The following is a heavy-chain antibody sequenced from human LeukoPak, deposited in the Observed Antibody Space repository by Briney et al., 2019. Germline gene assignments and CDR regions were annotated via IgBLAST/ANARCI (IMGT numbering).Heavy chain of an antibody. V-gene: IGHV4-39*01. D-gene: IGHD3-10*01. J-gene: IGHJ6*02. Sequence: SETLSLTCTVSGGSISSSSHYWGGVRQPPGKGLEWLGYIHHSGKTYYNPSLKSRLTISVDTSKNQFSLKLSSVTAADTAVYYCARTKRITMVRGANYGMDVWGQGNTVTVSS. CDR3: ARTKRITMVRGANYGMDV. CDR1: GGSISSSSHY. CDR2: IHHSGKT.